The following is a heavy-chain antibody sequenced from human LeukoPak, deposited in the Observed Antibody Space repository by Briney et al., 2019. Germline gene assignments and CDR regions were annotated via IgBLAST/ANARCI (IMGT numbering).Heavy chain of an antibody. Sequence: PSETLSLTCTVSGGSISSYYWSGIRQPPGKGLEWIGYIYYSGSTNYNPSLKSRVTISVDTSKNQFSLKLSSVTAADTAVYYCAREGTDQYYYYYMDVWGKGTTVTVSS. CDR3: AREGTDQYYYYYMDV. D-gene: IGHD3-10*01. CDR2: IYYSGST. CDR1: GGSISSYY. J-gene: IGHJ6*03. V-gene: IGHV4-59*01.